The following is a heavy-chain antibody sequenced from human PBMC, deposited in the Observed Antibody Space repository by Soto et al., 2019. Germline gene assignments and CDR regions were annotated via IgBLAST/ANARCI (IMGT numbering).Heavy chain of an antibody. CDR1: GYTLTELS. V-gene: IGHV1-24*01. J-gene: IGHJ4*02. CDR3: ATAQRTVTPSSVSELYYFDY. CDR2: FDPEDGET. Sequence: ASVKVSCKVSGYTLTELSMHWVRRAPGKGLEWMGGFDPEDGETIYAQKFQGRVTMTEDTSTDTAYMELSSLRSEDTAVYYCATAQRTVTPSSVSELYYFDYWGQGTLVTVSS. D-gene: IGHD4-17*01.